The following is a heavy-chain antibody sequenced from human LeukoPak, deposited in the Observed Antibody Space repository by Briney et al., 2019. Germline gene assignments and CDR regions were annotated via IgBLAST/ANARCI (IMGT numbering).Heavy chain of an antibody. CDR1: GCTFSSFA. CDR2: ISDNSGNT. CDR3: ARGARGSGWRVFDI. V-gene: IGHV3-23*01. D-gene: IGHD6-19*01. J-gene: IGHJ3*02. Sequence: GGSLRLSCAASGCTFSSFAMSWVRQAPGQGLEWVSAISDNSGNTYYADSVKGRFTISRDNSENTLYLQMNSLRPEDTAVYYCARGARGSGWRVFDIWGQGTMVTVSS.